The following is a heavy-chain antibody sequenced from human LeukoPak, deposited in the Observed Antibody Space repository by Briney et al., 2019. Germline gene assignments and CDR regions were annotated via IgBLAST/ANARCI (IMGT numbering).Heavy chain of an antibody. D-gene: IGHD3-22*01. CDR2: INPNSGGT. V-gene: IGHV1-2*02. Sequence: GASVKVSCKASGYTFTGYYMHWVRQAPGQGLEWMGWINPNSGGTNYAQKFQGRVTMTRDTSISTAYMELSRLRSDDTAVYYCARKELYYYDSSGFAFDIWGQGTMVTVSS. CDR3: ARKELYYYDSSGFAFDI. CDR1: GYTFTGYY. J-gene: IGHJ3*02.